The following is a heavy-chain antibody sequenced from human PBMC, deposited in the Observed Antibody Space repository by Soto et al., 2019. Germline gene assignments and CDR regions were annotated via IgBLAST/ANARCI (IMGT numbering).Heavy chain of an antibody. CDR3: AKDKIYYDSSGYPASFDY. CDR2: ISGSGGST. V-gene: IGHV3-23*01. CDR1: GFTISTFA. J-gene: IGHJ4*02. Sequence: GGSLRLSCAASGFTISTFAMTWVRQAPGKGLEWVSAISGSGGSTYYADSVKGRFTISRDNSKNTLYLQMNSLRAEDTAVYYCAKDKIYYDSSGYPASFDYWGQGTLVTVSS. D-gene: IGHD3-22*01.